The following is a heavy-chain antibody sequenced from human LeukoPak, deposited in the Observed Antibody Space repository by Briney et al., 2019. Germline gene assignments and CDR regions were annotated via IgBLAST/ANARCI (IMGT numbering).Heavy chain of an antibody. V-gene: IGHV1-2*02. Sequence: ASVKVSCKASGYTFSDYYIHWVRQAPGQGLEWIGWINPNSGGTNYEQKFQGRVTMTRDTSISTAYMELSRLRSDDTAVYYCARERVPDAIVPYWGQGTLVTVSS. CDR1: GYTFSDYY. CDR2: INPNSGGT. J-gene: IGHJ4*02. D-gene: IGHD2-2*02. CDR3: ARERVPDAIVPY.